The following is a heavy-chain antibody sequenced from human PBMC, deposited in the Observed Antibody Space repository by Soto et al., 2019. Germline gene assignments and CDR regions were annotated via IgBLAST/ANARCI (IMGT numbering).Heavy chain of an antibody. CDR3: AKSLFDCTNGVCPDYYYYYGMDV. D-gene: IGHD2-8*01. CDR1: GFTFSSYG. J-gene: IGHJ6*02. V-gene: IGHV3-30*18. CDR2: ISYDGSNK. Sequence: GGSLRLSCAASGFTFSSYGMHWVRQAPGKGLEWVAVISYDGSNKYYADSVKGRFTISRDNSKNTLYLQMNSLRAEDTAVYYCAKSLFDCTNGVCPDYYYYYGMDVWGQGTTVTVSS.